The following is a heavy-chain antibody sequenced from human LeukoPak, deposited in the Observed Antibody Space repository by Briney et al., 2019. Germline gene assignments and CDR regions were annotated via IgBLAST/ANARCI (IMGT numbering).Heavy chain of an antibody. Sequence: PSETLSLTCTVSGGSISSYYWSWIRQPAGKGLEWIGRIYTSGSTNYNPSLKSRVTMSVDTSKNQFSLKLSSVTAADTAVYYCARTDLKLERRDNDAFDIWGRGTMVTVSS. D-gene: IGHD1-1*01. CDR2: IYTSGST. J-gene: IGHJ3*02. CDR1: GGSISSYY. CDR3: ARTDLKLERRDNDAFDI. V-gene: IGHV4-4*07.